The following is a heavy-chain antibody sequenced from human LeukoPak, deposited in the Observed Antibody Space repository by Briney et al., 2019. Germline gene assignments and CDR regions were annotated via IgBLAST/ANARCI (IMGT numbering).Heavy chain of an antibody. CDR1: GFSFSNFW. J-gene: IGHJ2*01. CDR3: ARGYWNFGL. CDR2: IKQDGSEK. Sequence: GGSLRLSCVASGFSFSNFWMTWVRKAPGKGLEWVANIKQDGSEKNYVDSVKGRFTSSRDNAKNSLYLQMNRLRAEDTAVYFCARGYWNFGLWGRGTQVTVSS. V-gene: IGHV3-7*01.